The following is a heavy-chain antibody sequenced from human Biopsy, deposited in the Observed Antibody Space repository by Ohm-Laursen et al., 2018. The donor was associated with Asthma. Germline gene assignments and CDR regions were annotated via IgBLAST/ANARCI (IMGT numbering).Heavy chain of an antibody. CDR3: ASGPEWYGLDV. D-gene: IGHD3-3*01. Sequence: TLSLTCGVYRGSLRVYVWSWIRQPPGKGLEWIGESNQGGSPTFNPSLKSRVTISRDTPRNQLSLKLRSVTAADTAVYYCASGPEWYGLDVWGQGTTVTVSS. CDR2: SNQGGSP. V-gene: IGHV4-34*01. CDR1: RGSLRVYV. J-gene: IGHJ6*02.